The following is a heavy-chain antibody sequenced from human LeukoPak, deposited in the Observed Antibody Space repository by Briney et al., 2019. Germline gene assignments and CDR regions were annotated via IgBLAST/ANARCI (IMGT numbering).Heavy chain of an antibody. CDR2: IYHSGTT. D-gene: IGHD3-10*01. CDR3: ARDPTGSGVNVDY. J-gene: IGHJ4*02. CDR1: GGSVGDSFW. V-gene: IGHV4-4*02. Sequence: SETLSFNCAVSGGSVGDSFWWTWVRQPPGKGLEWIGEIYHSGTTDYNPSLKGRVTISLDKSKNQFSLRLNSMTAADTAVYYCARDPTGSGVNVDYCGQGTLVTVSS.